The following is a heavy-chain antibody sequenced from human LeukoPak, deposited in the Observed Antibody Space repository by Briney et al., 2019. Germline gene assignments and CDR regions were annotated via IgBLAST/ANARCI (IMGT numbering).Heavy chain of an antibody. CDR2: IIPILGIA. CDR1: GGTFSSDA. CDR3: ARDRVPVLRYFDWFPGDFDY. V-gene: IGHV1-69*04. J-gene: IGHJ4*02. D-gene: IGHD3-9*01. Sequence: SVKVSCKASGGTFSSDAISWVRQAPGQGLEWMGRIIPILGIANYAQKFQGRVTITADKSTSTAYMELSSLRSEDTAVYYCARDRVPVLRYFDWFPGDFDYWGQGTLVTVSS.